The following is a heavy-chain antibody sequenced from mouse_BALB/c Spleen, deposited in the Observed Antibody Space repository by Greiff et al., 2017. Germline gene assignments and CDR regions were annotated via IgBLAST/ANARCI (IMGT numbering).Heavy chain of an antibody. V-gene: IGHV14-3*02. CDR1: GFNIKDTY. J-gene: IGHJ3*01. CDR3: APRAPWFAY. Sequence: EVQVVESGAELVKPGASVKLSCTASGFNIKDTYMHWVKQRPEQGLEWIGRIDPANGNTKYDPKFQGKATITADTSSNTAYLQLSSLTSEDTAVYYCAPRAPWFAYWGQGTLVTVSA. CDR2: IDPANGNT.